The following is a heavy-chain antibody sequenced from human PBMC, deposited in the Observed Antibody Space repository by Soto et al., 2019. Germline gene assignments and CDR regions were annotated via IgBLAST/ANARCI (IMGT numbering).Heavy chain of an antibody. J-gene: IGHJ4*02. CDR2: IYTSGNS. D-gene: IGHD3-10*01. CDR3: ARLWFGKPPGYLDY. Sequence: QVQLQESGPGLVKPSETLSLTCSVSGGSIRNYYWNWIRQPAGKGLEWIGRIYTSGNSDYNPSLKSRVTMSADTSKNQLSLRLSSVTAADSAVYYSARLWFGKPPGYLDYWGQGIRVTISS. CDR1: GGSIRNYY. V-gene: IGHV4-4*07.